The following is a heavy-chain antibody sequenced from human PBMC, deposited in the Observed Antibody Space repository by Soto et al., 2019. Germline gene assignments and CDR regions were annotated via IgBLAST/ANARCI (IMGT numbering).Heavy chain of an antibody. J-gene: IGHJ4*02. V-gene: IGHV3-30-3*01. CDR1: GFNFGNYA. CDR3: ARNQPDY. CDR2: ISYDGTKK. Sequence: QVQLVASGGGVVQPGRSLRLSCESSGFNFGNYAMHWVRQAPGKGLEWVAVISYDGTKKYYADSVEGRFTISRDNSKNTVYLQISGLRTDETALEYCARNQPDYWGQGTMVIVSS.